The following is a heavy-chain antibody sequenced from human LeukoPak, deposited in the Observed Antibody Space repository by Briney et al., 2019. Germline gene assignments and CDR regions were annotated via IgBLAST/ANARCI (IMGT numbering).Heavy chain of an antibody. CDR2: ISSSSSYI. CDR1: GFTFSSYS. J-gene: IGHJ6*02. CDR3: ARDAYSSSWSYYYYYGMDV. V-gene: IGHV3-21*01. D-gene: IGHD6-13*01. Sequence: GGSLRLSCTASGFTFSSYSMNWVRQAPGKGLEWVSSISSSSSYIYYADSVKGRFTISRDNAKNSPYLQMNSLRAEDTAVYYCARDAYSSSWSYYYYYGMDVWGQGTTVTVSS.